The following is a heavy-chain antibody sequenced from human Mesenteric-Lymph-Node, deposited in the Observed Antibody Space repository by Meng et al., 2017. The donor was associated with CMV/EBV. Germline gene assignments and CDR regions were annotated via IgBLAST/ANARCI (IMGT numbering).Heavy chain of an antibody. CDR2: MNPIRGNT. CDR1: GYDFISYD. D-gene: IGHD1-14*01. J-gene: IGHJ4*02. V-gene: IGHV1-8*01. Sequence: SGYDFISYDINWVRQASGQGLEWMGWMNPIRGNTFYAQKFQGRVTMTRDTTISTAYLELSSLTPEDTAVYYCARGLRIIGTALAFWGQGSLVTVSS. CDR3: ARGLRIIGTALAF.